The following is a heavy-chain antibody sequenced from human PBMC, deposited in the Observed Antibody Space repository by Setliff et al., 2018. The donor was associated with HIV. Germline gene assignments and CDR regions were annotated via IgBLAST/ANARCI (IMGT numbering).Heavy chain of an antibody. Sequence: ASVKVSCKVSGYTLTELSMYWVRQAPGKGLEWLGTFDPEDETIYVPKFQGRVAMTGDTSTDTAYMELSSLRSEDTAVYYCAQMDVTGYWGQGTLVTVSS. CDR1: GYTLTELS. CDR2: FDPEDET. CDR3: AQMDVTGY. J-gene: IGHJ4*02. D-gene: IGHD2-8*02. V-gene: IGHV1-24*01.